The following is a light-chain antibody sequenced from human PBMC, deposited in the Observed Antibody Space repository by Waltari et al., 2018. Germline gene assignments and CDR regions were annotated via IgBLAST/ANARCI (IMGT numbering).Light chain of an antibody. CDR1: SGSIASNY. CDR2: ENS. J-gene: IGLJ2*01. Sequence: NFRLTQPHSLSESPGKTVTISCTGSSGSIASNYVQWYQQRPGSAPTTVICENSRRPSGVPDRVSGSIDTSSNSASLSIFGLKSEDEADYYCQSFDDANNVVFGGGTKLTVL. CDR3: QSFDDANNVV. V-gene: IGLV6-57*02.